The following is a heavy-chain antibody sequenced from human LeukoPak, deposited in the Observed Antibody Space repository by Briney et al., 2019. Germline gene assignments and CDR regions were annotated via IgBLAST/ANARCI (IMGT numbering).Heavy chain of an antibody. V-gene: IGHV1-8*03. CDR3: ARLVPAAWGIDY. D-gene: IGHD2-2*01. J-gene: IGHJ4*02. CDR1: GYTFTSYD. Sequence: GASVKVSCKASGYTFTSYDINWVRQATGQGLEWMGWMNPNSGNTGYAQKFQGRVTITRNTSISTAYMELSSLRSEDTAVYYCARLVPAAWGIDYWGQGTLVTVSS. CDR2: MNPNSGNT.